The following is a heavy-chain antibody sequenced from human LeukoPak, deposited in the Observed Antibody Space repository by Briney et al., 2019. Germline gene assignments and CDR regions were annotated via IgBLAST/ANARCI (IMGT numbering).Heavy chain of an antibody. V-gene: IGHV3-49*04. Sequence: GSLRLSCAASGLTFSRYAMNWVRQAPGKGLEWVGFIRSKNYGGTTEYAASVKGGFTISRDDSRSIAYLQMNSLKTEDTTVYYCTRVIVATKDYWGQGTLVTVSS. CDR2: IRSKNYGGTT. CDR1: GLTFSRYA. J-gene: IGHJ4*02. D-gene: IGHD5-12*01. CDR3: TRVIVATKDY.